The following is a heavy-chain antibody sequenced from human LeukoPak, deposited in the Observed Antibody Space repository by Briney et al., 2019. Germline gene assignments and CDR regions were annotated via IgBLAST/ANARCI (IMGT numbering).Heavy chain of an antibody. V-gene: IGHV1-46*01. J-gene: IGHJ4*02. Sequence: GASVKVSCKASGYTFTSYYMHWVRQAPGQGLEWMGIINPSGGSTSYAQKFQGRVTMTRDMSTSTVYMELSGLRSEDTAVYYCARESIAARLLFDYWGQGTLVTVSS. CDR2: INPSGGST. CDR1: GYTFTSYY. D-gene: IGHD6-6*01. CDR3: ARESIAARLLFDY.